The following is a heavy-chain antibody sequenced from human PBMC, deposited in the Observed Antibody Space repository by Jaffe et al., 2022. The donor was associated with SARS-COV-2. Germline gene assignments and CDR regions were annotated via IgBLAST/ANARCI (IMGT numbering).Heavy chain of an antibody. CDR1: GGSISSGSYY. D-gene: IGHD2-2*01. V-gene: IGHV4-61*02. J-gene: IGHJ6*02. CDR2: IYTSGST. CDR3: ARDGGGYCSSTSCYWGYYYYGMDV. Sequence: QVQLQESGPGLVKPSQTLSLTCTVSGGSISSGSYYWSWIRQPAGKGLEWIGRIYTSGSTNYNPSLKSRVTISVDTSKNQFSLKLSSVTAADTAVYYCARDGGGYCSSTSCYWGYYYYGMDVWGQGTTVTVSS.